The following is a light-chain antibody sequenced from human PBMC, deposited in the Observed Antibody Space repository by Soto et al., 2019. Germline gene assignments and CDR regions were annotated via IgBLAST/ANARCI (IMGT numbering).Light chain of an antibody. CDR1: SSDVGPYNY. J-gene: IGLJ3*02. Sequence: QSVLTQPASVSGSPGQSSTISCTGTSSDVGPYNYVSWYQHHPGKAPKLLIYEVTKRPSGVSNRFSGSKSGNTASLTISGLQAEDEADYYCSSYTTSSTLVFGGGTKLTVL. CDR2: EVT. V-gene: IGLV2-14*01. CDR3: SSYTTSSTLV.